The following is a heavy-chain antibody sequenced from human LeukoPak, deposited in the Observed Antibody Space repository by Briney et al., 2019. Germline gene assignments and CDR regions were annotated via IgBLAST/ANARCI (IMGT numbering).Heavy chain of an antibody. CDR2: IKQDGSDK. CDR3: AKSHSYGFDY. CDR1: GFTFSSYV. D-gene: IGHD5-18*01. J-gene: IGHJ4*02. V-gene: IGHV3-7*01. Sequence: PGGSLRLSCAASGFTFSSYVLSRVGQAPWKGPPRVANIKQDGSDKYYVDSVKGRFTISRDNAKNSLYLQMNSLRAEDTAVYYCAKSHSYGFDYWGQGTLVTVSS.